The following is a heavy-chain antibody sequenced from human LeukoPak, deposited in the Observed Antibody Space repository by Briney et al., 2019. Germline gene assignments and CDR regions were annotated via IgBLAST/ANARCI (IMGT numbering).Heavy chain of an antibody. Sequence: GGSLRLSCAASGFTFSSYGMHWVRQAPGKGLEWVAVIWYDGSNKYYADSVKGRFTISRDNSKNTLYLQMNSLRAEDTAVYYCARSEDSSSPNWFDPWGQGTLVTVPS. CDR2: IWYDGSNK. CDR3: ARSEDSSSPNWFDP. D-gene: IGHD6-13*01. J-gene: IGHJ5*02. CDR1: GFTFSSYG. V-gene: IGHV3-33*01.